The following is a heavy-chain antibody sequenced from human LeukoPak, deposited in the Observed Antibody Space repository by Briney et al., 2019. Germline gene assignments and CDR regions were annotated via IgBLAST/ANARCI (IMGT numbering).Heavy chain of an antibody. Sequence: EASVKVSCKASGYTFTSYGISWVRQAPGQGLEWMGWISAYNGNTNYAQKLQGRVTMTTDTSTSTAYTELRSLRSDDTAVYYCARVGITMIVVVIPPDYWGQGTLVTVSS. D-gene: IGHD3-22*01. CDR1: GYTFTSYG. CDR3: ARVGITMIVVVIPPDY. J-gene: IGHJ4*02. CDR2: ISAYNGNT. V-gene: IGHV1-18*01.